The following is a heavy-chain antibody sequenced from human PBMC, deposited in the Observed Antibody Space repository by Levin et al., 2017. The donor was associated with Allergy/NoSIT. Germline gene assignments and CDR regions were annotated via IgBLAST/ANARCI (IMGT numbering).Heavy chain of an antibody. CDR1: GFTVSSNY. Sequence: PGGSLRLSCAASGFTVSSNYMSWVRQAPGKGLEWVSVIYNDGSTQYTDSVKGRFSVSRDNSKNTVYLQMNNLRAEDTAVYYCARLRYSDSGSYFYGMDVWGQGTTVTVSS. CDR2: IYNDGST. V-gene: IGHV3-53*01. CDR3: ARLRYSDSGSYFYGMDV. J-gene: IGHJ6*02. D-gene: IGHD3-10*01.